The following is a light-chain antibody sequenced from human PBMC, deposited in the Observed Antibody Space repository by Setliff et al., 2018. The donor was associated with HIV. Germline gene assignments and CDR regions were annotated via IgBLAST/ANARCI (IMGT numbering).Light chain of an antibody. J-gene: IGLJ1*01. CDR1: SSDVGGYNY. V-gene: IGLV2-23*02. CDR2: EVS. CDR3: CSYAGSSTYV. Sequence: QSVLTQPPSASGSPGQSVTISCTGTSSDVGGYNYVSWYQQHPGKAPKLMIYEVSKWPSGVSNRFSGSKSGNTASLTISGLQAEDEADYYCCSYAGSSTYVFGIGTKVTVL.